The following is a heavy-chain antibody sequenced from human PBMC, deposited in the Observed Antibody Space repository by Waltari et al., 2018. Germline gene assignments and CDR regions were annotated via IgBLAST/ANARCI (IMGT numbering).Heavy chain of an antibody. J-gene: IGHJ4*02. V-gene: IGHV3-23*03. Sequence: EVQLLESGGGLVQPGGSLRLSCAASGFTFSSYAMSWVRQAPGKGLEWVSVIYSGGSTYYSDSVKGRFTISRDNSKNTLYLQMTSLRAEDTAVYYCARSHHSYGYYWGQGTLVTVSS. CDR1: GFTFSSYA. CDR3: ARSHHSYGYY. CDR2: IYSGGST. D-gene: IGHD5-18*01.